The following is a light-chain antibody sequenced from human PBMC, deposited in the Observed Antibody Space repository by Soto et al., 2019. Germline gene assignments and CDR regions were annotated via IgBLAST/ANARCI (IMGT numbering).Light chain of an antibody. CDR3: QQYGSSPTP. Sequence: EIALTQSPGTLSLSPGVRATRSWRASQSVSSSYLAWYQQKPGQAPRLLIYGASSSATGIPDSFSGSVSGTGFSLTTSRLEPEDLVDYSGQQYGSSPTPFGQGTRLEIK. J-gene: IGKJ5*01. CDR1: QSVSSSY. V-gene: IGKV3-20*01. CDR2: GAS.